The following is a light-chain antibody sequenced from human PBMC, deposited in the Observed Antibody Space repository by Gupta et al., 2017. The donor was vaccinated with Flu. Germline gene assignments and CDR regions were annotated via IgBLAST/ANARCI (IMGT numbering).Light chain of an antibody. V-gene: IGLV2-23*02. CDR2: EVT. Sequence: TSSDVGSYNLVSWYQQHPGKAPKLMIYEVTKRPSGISNRFSGSNFGNTASLTISGLQAEDEADYYCCSYAGRSTWVFGGGTKLTVL. CDR3: CSYAGRSTWV. J-gene: IGLJ3*02. CDR1: SSDVGSYNL.